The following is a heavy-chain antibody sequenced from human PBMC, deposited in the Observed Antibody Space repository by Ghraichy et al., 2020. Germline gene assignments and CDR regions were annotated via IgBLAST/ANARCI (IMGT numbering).Heavy chain of an antibody. CDR3: ARAPKYDYVWIPDY. V-gene: IGHV4-59*01. Sequence: SQNLSLTCTVSGGSINNFYWSWIRQPPGKGLEWIGYVYYIGSTNYNPSLKSRVTISVDTSKNQFSLKLNSVTAADTAVYYCARAPKYDYVWIPDYWGQGTLVTVSS. CDR2: VYYIGST. CDR1: GGSINNFY. D-gene: IGHD3-16*01. J-gene: IGHJ4*02.